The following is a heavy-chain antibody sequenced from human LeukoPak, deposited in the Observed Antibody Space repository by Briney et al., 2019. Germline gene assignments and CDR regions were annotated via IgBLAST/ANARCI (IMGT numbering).Heavy chain of an antibody. V-gene: IGHV4-4*02. CDR1: GGSISGTNW. CDR3: ARDPWELRNFDY. J-gene: IGHJ4*02. D-gene: IGHD1-26*01. Sequence: ASGTLSLTCAVSGGSISGTNWWSWVRQPPGKGLEWIGEIYHSGSTNYNPSLKSRVTISVDTSKNQFSLKLSSVTAADTAVYYCARDPWELRNFDYWGQGTLVTVSS. CDR2: IYHSGST.